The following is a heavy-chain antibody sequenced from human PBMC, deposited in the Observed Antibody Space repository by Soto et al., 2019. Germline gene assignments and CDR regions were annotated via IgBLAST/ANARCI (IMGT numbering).Heavy chain of an antibody. CDR1: GLPFFSYS. CDR3: AKRLSYNSGWYYFDY. Sequence: GGALRLSCSAPGLPFFSYSLRWGPPAPVKGLDWVSGISAGGGSTYYADFVKGRFTISRDNSKNTLYLQMNSLRAEDTAVYYCAKRLSYNSGWYYFDYWGQGTLVTVS. J-gene: IGHJ4*02. D-gene: IGHD6-19*01. V-gene: IGHV3-23*01. CDR2: ISAGGGST.